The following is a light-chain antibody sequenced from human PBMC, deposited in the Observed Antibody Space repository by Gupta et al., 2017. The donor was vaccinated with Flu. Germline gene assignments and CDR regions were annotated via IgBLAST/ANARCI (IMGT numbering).Light chain of an antibody. CDR3: CSYAGTYSHV. V-gene: IGLV2-11*01. J-gene: IGLJ1*01. Sequence: QSALTQPRSVSGSPGQSVTISCTGTSSDVGGYNYVSWYQQHPGKAPKVMIYDVSKRPSGVPDRFSGSKSDNTASLTISGLQAEDEAEYYCCSYAGTYSHVFGPGTKVTVL. CDR2: DVS. CDR1: SSDVGGYNY.